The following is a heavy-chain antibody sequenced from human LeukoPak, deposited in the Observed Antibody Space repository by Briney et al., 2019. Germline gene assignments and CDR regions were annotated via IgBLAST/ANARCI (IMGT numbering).Heavy chain of an antibody. CDR2: IYYSGST. Sequence: SETLSLTCTVSGGSISSSSYYWGWVRQPPGKGLEWMGRIYYSGSTYYNPSLKSRVTISVDKSKNQLSLKLSSVTAADTAVYYCARDRKVATIAYFDYWGQGTLVTVSS. D-gene: IGHD5-12*01. CDR1: GGSISSSSYY. V-gene: IGHV4-39*07. CDR3: ARDRKVATIAYFDY. J-gene: IGHJ4*02.